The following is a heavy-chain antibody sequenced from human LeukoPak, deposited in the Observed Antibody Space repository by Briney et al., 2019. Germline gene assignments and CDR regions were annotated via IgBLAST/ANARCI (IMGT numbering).Heavy chain of an antibody. D-gene: IGHD3-22*01. Sequence: PSETLSLTCTVSGGSISSYYWSWIRQPPGKGLEWIGYIYYSGGTNYNPSLKSRVTISVDTSKNQFSLKLSSVTAADTAVYYCARDTPPLYYYDSSGYSHWGQGTLVTVSS. CDR2: IYYSGGT. J-gene: IGHJ4*02. CDR1: GGSISSYY. V-gene: IGHV4-59*12. CDR3: ARDTPPLYYYDSSGYSH.